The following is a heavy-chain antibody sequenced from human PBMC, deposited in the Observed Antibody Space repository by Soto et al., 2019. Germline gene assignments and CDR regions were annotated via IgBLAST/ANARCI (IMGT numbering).Heavy chain of an antibody. J-gene: IGHJ6*02. V-gene: IGHV3-30-3*01. CDR2: ISYDGSNK. Sequence: GGSLRLSCAASGCTFSSYAMHWVRQAPGKGLERVAVISYDGSNKYYADSVKGRFTISRDNSKNTLYLQMNSLRAEDTAVDYCASSIYYCSSTSCYTDYYYYGMDAWGQGTTVTVSS. CDR1: GCTFSSYA. CDR3: ASSIYYCSSTSCYTDYYYYGMDA. D-gene: IGHD2-2*02.